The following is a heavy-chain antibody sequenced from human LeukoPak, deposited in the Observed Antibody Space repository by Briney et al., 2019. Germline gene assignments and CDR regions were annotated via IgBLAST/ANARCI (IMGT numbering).Heavy chain of an antibody. D-gene: IGHD2-2*01. Sequence: GGSLRLSCAASAFTVSSNYINWVRQAPGKGLGWVSVIYSGGSTYYADSVKGRFTISRDNSKNTLYLQMNSLRAEDTAVYYCARDLGYCSSTSCGNAFDMWGQGTMVTVSS. CDR3: ARDLGYCSSTSCGNAFDM. J-gene: IGHJ3*02. CDR2: IYSGGST. CDR1: AFTVSSNY. V-gene: IGHV3-53*01.